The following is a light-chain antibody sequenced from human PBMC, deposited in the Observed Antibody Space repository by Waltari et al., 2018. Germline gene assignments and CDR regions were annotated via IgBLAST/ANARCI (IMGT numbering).Light chain of an antibody. CDR3: QQYKNWRT. CDR1: QSISRN. Sequence: EVLMTQSPATLSVSPGERATLSCRASQSISRNLAWYQQKPGQAPRLLIYGASTRATGIPARFSGSGSGTEFTLSISSLQSEDFAVYDCQQYKNWRTFGQGTKLEIK. CDR2: GAS. J-gene: IGKJ2*01. V-gene: IGKV3-15*01.